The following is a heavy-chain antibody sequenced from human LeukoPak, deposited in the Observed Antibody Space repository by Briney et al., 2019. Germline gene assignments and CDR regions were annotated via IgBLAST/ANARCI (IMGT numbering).Heavy chain of an antibody. Sequence: GESLKISCKGSGYSFTSYWIGWVRQMPGKGLEWMGIIYPGDSDTRYSPSFQAQVTISADKSISTAYLQWSSLEASDTAMYYCARRDILTGYRDAFDVWGQGTMVTVSS. CDR2: IYPGDSDT. CDR1: GYSFTSYW. CDR3: ARRDILTGYRDAFDV. V-gene: IGHV5-51*01. J-gene: IGHJ3*01. D-gene: IGHD3-9*01.